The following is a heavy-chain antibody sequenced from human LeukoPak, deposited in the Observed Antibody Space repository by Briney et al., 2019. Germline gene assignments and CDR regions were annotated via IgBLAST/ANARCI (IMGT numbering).Heavy chain of an antibody. CDR2: IHYSGKV. D-gene: IGHD6-19*01. CDR1: GGSLRSSGHW. V-gene: IGHV4-39*01. CDR3: ARQSGDQSSAWYFDA. J-gene: IGHJ4*02. Sequence: SETLSLTCTVSGGSLRSSGHWWVWIRQPPGKGLERIGSIHYSGKVYYNPSLKSRVTTSVDTSTDQFSLRLSSATAADTAIYYCARQSGDQSSAWYFDAWGQGTLVTVSS.